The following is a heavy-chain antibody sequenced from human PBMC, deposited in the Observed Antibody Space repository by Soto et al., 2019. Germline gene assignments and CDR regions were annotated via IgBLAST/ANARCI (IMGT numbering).Heavy chain of an antibody. J-gene: IGHJ5*02. CDR2: IYSSGNT. CDR3: ARGQRFSDWFDP. D-gene: IGHD3-3*01. V-gene: IGHV4-4*07. Sequence: SETLSLTCSVSGGTISGYCWTWIRQPAGKGLEWIGRIYSSGNTKYNPSLQSRVTMSLDTSNNQFSLRLTSVTAADTAVYYCARGQRFSDWFDPWGQGTLVTVSS. CDR1: GGTISGYC.